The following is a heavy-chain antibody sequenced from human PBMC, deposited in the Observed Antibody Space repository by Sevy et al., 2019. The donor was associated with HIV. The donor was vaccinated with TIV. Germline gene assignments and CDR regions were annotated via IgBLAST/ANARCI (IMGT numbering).Heavy chain of an antibody. J-gene: IGHJ4*02. V-gene: IGHV1-69*10. CDR2: IIPILDIT. CDR3: ARGEAIGAAGFFEY. Sequence: KISCKASGGTLSSYVISWVRQAPGQGLEWMGGIIPILDITNYAQRFQGRVTITADESTSTAYMELSRLRSEDTAVYYCARGEAIGAAGFFEYWGQRTLVTVSS. D-gene: IGHD6-13*01. CDR1: GGTLSSYV.